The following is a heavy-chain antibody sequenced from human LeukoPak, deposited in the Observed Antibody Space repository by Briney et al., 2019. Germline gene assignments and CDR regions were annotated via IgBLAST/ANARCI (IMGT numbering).Heavy chain of an antibody. D-gene: IGHD3-3*01. CDR2: MNPNSGGT. CDR3: ARGAIFGVTTRGYGVDV. Sequence: GASVKVSCKASGYPFTTYDINWVRQAPGQGLEWVAWMNPNSGGTVYAQKFQGRVTLARDTSIGTAYMELNSLRSEDTAVYYCARGAIFGVTTRGYGVDVWGQGTTVTVSS. V-gene: IGHV1-8*01. J-gene: IGHJ6*02. CDR1: GYPFTTYD.